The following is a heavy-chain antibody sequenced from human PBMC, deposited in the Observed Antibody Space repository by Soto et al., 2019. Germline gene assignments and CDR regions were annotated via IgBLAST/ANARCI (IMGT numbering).Heavy chain of an antibody. Sequence: SETLSLTCTVSGGSVSSGSYYWSWIRQPPGEGLEWIGYIYYSGSTNYNPSLKSRVTISVDTSKNQFSLKLSSVTAADTAVYYCARRYGDCFDYWGQGTLVTVSS. J-gene: IGHJ4*02. CDR3: ARRYGDCFDY. CDR1: GGSVSSGSYY. D-gene: IGHD4-17*01. V-gene: IGHV4-61*01. CDR2: IYYSGST.